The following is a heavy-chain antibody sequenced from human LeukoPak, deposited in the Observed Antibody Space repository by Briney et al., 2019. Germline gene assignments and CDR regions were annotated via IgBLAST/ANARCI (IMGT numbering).Heavy chain of an antibody. D-gene: IGHD3-10*01. V-gene: IGHV3-30*18. CDR3: AKEIYYGSGSYPDY. Sequence: PGGSLRLSCAAPGFTFSSYGIHWVRQAPGKGLEWVAAISNDGNNKYYADSVKGRFTISRDNSKNTLYLQMNSLRAEDTAVYYCAKEIYYGSGSYPDYWGQGTLVIVSS. CDR2: ISNDGNNK. CDR1: GFTFSSYG. J-gene: IGHJ4*02.